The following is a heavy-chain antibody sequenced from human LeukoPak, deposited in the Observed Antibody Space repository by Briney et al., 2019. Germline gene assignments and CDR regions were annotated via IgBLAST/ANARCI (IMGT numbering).Heavy chain of an antibody. D-gene: IGHD2-2*03. CDR3: AKGVDIVVVPAAMRWLRSFLYFDY. CDR2: ISGSGGST. CDR1: GFTFSSYA. Sequence: GGSLRLSCAASGFTFSSYAMSWVRQAPGKGLEWVSAISGSGGSTYYADSVKGRFTISRDNSKNTLYLQMNSLGAEDTAVYYCAKGVDIVVVPAAMRWLRSFLYFDYWGQGTLVTVSS. J-gene: IGHJ4*02. V-gene: IGHV3-23*01.